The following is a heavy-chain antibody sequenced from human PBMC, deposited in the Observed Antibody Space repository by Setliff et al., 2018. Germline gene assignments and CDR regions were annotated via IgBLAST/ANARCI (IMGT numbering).Heavy chain of an antibody. CDR3: ARSVVVIAYDAFDI. D-gene: IGHD2-21*01. V-gene: IGHV4-39*01. J-gene: IGHJ3*02. CDR2: IYYSGST. Sequence: TLSLTCTVSGGSISSSSYYWGWIRQPPGKGLEWIGSIYYSGSTYYNPSLKSRVTISVDTSKNQFSLKLSSVTAADTAVYYCARSVVVIAYDAFDIWGQGTMVTVS. CDR1: GGSISSSSYY.